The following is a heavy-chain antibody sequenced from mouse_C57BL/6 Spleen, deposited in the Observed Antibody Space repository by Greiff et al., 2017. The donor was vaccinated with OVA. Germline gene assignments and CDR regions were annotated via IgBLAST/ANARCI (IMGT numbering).Heavy chain of an antibody. CDR3: ARRFYGNYGNYFDY. J-gene: IGHJ2*01. CDR2: IDPSDSYT. D-gene: IGHD2-1*01. CDR1: GYTFTSYW. Sequence: QVQLKQPGAELVMPGASVKLSCKASGYTFTSYWMHWVKQRPGQGLEWIGEIDPSDSYTNYNQKFKGKSTLTVDKSSSTAYMQLSSLTSEDSAVYYCARRFYGNYGNYFDYWGQGTTLTVSS. V-gene: IGHV1-69*01.